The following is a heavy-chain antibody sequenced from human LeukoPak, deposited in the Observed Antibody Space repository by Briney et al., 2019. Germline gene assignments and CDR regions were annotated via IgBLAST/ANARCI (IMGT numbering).Heavy chain of an antibody. CDR1: GFSFSASS. J-gene: IGHJ5*02. CDR3: TREGGSTAAGS. Sequence: PGGSLRLSCEASGFSFSASSMNWVRQAPGKGLEWVSSIFGDGPGLYYADSVKGRFTISRDNGKHSVYLEMNSLRDEDTAVYYCTREGGSTAAGSWGQGTPVTVSS. V-gene: IGHV3-21*06. D-gene: IGHD5/OR15-5a*01. CDR2: IFGDGPGL.